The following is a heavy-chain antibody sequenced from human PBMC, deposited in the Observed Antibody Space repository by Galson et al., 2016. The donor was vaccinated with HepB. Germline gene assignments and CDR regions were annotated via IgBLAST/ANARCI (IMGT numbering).Heavy chain of an antibody. D-gene: IGHD1-26*01. CDR1: EFKFDDYA. CDR2: ISWDSRNI. J-gene: IGHJ4*02. CDR3: ARDRSSGSYWGVYFDY. V-gene: IGHV3-9*01. Sequence: SLRLSCAASEFKFDDYAMHWVRQVPGKGLQWVSGISWDSRNIGYADSVKGRFTISRDNAKNTLYLQMNSLRTEDTAVYYCARDRSSGSYWGVYFDYWGQGTLVTVSS.